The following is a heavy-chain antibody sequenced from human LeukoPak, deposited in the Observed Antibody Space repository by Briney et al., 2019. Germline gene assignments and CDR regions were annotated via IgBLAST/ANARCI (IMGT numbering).Heavy chain of an antibody. CDR3: AGFPGYSYGDLSYYGLRV. D-gene: IGHD5-18*01. V-gene: IGHV3-7*01. J-gene: IGHJ6*02. Sequence: GGSLRLSCAASGFTFSSYWMSWVRQAPGKGLEWVANIKEDGSEKYYVDSVKGRFTISRDNAKNSLYLQMNSLRAEDTAVYYCAGFPGYSYGDLSYYGLRVWGQGTTVTVSS. CDR2: IKEDGSEK. CDR1: GFTFSSYW.